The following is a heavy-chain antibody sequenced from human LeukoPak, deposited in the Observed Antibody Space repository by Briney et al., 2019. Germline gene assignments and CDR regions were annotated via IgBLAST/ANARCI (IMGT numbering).Heavy chain of an antibody. CDR1: GGSISSYY. V-gene: IGHV4-59*01. D-gene: IGHD4/OR15-4a*01. Sequence: SETLSLTCTVSGGSISSYYWSWIRQPPGKGLEWIGYIYYSGSTSYNPSLKSRVTISVDTSKNQFSLKLSSVTAADTAVYYCARGQYGALGGWGQGTLVTVSS. J-gene: IGHJ4*02. CDR2: IYYSGST. CDR3: ARGQYGALGG.